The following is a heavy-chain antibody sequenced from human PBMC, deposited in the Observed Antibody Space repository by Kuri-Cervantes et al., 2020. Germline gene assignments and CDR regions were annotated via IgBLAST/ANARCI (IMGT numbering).Heavy chain of an antibody. V-gene: IGHV3-48*04. J-gene: IGHJ3*02. CDR1: GFTFSSYS. D-gene: IGHD4-17*01. Sequence: GESLKISCAASGFTFSSYSMNWVRQAPGKGLEWVSYISSSSSTIYYADSVKGRFTISRDNAKNSLYLQMNSLRAEDTAVYYCARGPYGDYDDAFDIWGQGTMVTVSS. CDR3: ARGPYGDYDDAFDI. CDR2: ISSSSSTI.